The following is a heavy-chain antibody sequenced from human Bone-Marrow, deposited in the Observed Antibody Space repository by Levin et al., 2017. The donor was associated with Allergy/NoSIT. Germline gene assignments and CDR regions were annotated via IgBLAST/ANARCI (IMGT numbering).Heavy chain of an antibody. J-gene: IGHJ4*02. CDR3: AKAHIVVIPAASGSVHY. V-gene: IGHV3-23*01. Sequence: GGSLRLSCAASGFSFSSYAMSWVRQAPGKGLEWVSAISGGGGSTYYADAVKGRLTTYSDNSKNTLYLEMNSLRVEDTALYYCAKAHIVVIPAASGSVHYWGQGTLVTASS. CDR2: ISGGGGST. CDR1: GFSFSSYA. D-gene: IGHD2-2*01.